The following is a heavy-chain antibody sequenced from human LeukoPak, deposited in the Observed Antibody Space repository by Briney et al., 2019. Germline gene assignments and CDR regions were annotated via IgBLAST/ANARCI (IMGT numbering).Heavy chain of an antibody. J-gene: IGHJ3*02. CDR2: TFYTSKWFN. CDR1: GDSVSSNRAD. V-gene: IGHV6-1*01. Sequence: SQALSLTCAISGDSVSSNRADWNWIRQSPSRGLEWLGRTFYTSKWFNDYAVSVKGRISINPDTSKNQFSLQLNSVTPEDTAVYYCARSNSGRNAFDIWGQGTMVTVSS. CDR3: ARSNSGRNAFDI. D-gene: IGHD6-19*01.